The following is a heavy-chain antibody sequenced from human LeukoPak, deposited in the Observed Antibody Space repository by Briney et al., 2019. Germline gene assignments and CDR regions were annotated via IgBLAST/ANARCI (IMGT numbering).Heavy chain of an antibody. Sequence: GGSLRLSCAASGFTFNKHWMTWVRQAPGKGLEWVASVNEDGSEKNYVDSLTGRFAISRDNAKNSLSLHVSSLRAEDTAVYYCTREDEVGDWGRAFDLWGRGTMVTVSS. CDR3: TREDEVGDWGRAFDL. CDR1: GFTFNKHW. D-gene: IGHD2-21*02. J-gene: IGHJ3*01. CDR2: VNEDGSEK. V-gene: IGHV3-7*01.